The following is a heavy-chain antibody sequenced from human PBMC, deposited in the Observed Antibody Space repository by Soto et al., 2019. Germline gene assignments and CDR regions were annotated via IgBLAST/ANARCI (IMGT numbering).Heavy chain of an antibody. CDR3: AKDHHYDFWSGYYTGRGYFDY. V-gene: IGHV3-23*01. CDR1: GFTFSSYA. Sequence: PGGSLRLSCAASGFTFSSYAMSWVRQAPGKGLEWVSAISGSGGSTYYADSVKGRFTISRDNSKNTLYLQMNSLRAEDTAVYYCAKDHHYDFWSGYYTGRGYFDYWGQGTLVTVSS. CDR2: ISGSGGST. D-gene: IGHD3-3*01. J-gene: IGHJ4*02.